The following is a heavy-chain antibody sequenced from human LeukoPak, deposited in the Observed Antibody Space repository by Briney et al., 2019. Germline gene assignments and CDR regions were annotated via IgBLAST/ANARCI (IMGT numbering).Heavy chain of an antibody. D-gene: IGHD1-26*01. CDR2: IYYSGST. J-gene: IGHJ4*02. CDR3: ARGRPYSGGYHLDY. CDR1: GGSISSSGYC. Sequence: SETLSFTCTVSGGSISSSGYCWGWIRQPPGKGLEWIGNIYYSGSTYYNPSLKSRVTMSVDTSKNQFFLKLNSVTAADTAVYYCARGRPYSGGYHLDYWGQGTLVTVSA. V-gene: IGHV4-39*01.